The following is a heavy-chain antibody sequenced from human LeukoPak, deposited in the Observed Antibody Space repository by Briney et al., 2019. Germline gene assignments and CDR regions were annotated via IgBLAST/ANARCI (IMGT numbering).Heavy chain of an antibody. CDR1: GGSFSGYY. J-gene: IGHJ5*02. V-gene: IGHV4-34*01. D-gene: IGHD3-3*01. Sequence: SETLSLTCAVYGGSFSGYYWSWIRPPPGKGLEWIGSIYYSGSTYYNPSLKSRVTISVDTSKNQFSLKLSSVTAADTAVYYCARRTIFGVRFDPWGQGTLVTVSS. CDR2: IYYSGST. CDR3: ARRTIFGVRFDP.